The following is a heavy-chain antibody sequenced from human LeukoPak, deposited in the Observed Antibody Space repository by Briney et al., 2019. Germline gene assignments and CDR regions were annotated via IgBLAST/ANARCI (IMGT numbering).Heavy chain of an antibody. CDR1: GVSISSYY. Sequence: PSETLSLTCTVSGVSISSYYWSWIRQPPGKGLEWIWNIYYSGNTNYNPSLKSRVTISVDTSRNQFSLKLSSVTAADTAVYYCARRTVVVVGATEYYYYYYMDVWGKGTTVTVSS. V-gene: IGHV4-59*08. D-gene: IGHD2-15*01. J-gene: IGHJ6*03. CDR2: IYYSGNT. CDR3: ARRTVVVVGATEYYYYYYMDV.